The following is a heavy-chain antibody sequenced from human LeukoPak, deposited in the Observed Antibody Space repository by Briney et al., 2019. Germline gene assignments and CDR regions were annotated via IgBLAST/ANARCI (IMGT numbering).Heavy chain of an antibody. V-gene: IGHV3-53*01. J-gene: IGHJ4*02. CDR3: ARGIRDCSRATCYQPFDY. Sequence: GGSLRLSCAASGLIVSNNYMSWVRQAPGKGLEWVSIVYSGGHAYYADSVKGRFTISRDKSKNTLYLQMSSLRAEDTAVYYCARGIRDCSRATCYQPFDYWGQGALVTVSS. CDR1: GLIVSNNY. CDR2: VYSGGHA. D-gene: IGHD2-2*01.